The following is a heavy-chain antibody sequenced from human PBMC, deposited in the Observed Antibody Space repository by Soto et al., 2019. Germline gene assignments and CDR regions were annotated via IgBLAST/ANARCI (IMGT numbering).Heavy chain of an antibody. CDR2: ISSSSTYT. CDR3: ARDHYDILTGSGWFDP. Sequence: QMQVVESGGGLVKPGGSLRLSCAASGFNFSDYYMSWLRQAPGKGPEWLSYISSSSTYTNYADSVQGRFTISRDNAKNSLYLQMNDLRVGDTAVYYCARDHYDILTGSGWFDPWGQGTLVTVSS. D-gene: IGHD3-9*01. CDR1: GFNFSDYY. V-gene: IGHV3-11*06. J-gene: IGHJ5*02.